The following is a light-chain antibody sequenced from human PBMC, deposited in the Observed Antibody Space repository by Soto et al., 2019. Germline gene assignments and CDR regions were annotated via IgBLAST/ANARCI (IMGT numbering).Light chain of an antibody. CDR1: QTISSW. CDR2: KAS. Sequence: DIQMTQSPSTLSGSVGDRVTITCRASQTISSWLAWYQQKPGKAPKLLIYKASTLKSGVPSRFSVSGSGTEFTLTISSLQPEDFATYYIQHYNSYSEAFGQGTKVDLK. CDR3: QHYNSYSEA. J-gene: IGKJ1*01. V-gene: IGKV1-5*03.